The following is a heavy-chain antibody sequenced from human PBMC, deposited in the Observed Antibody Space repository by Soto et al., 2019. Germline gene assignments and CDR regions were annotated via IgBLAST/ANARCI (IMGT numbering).Heavy chain of an antibody. J-gene: IGHJ6*02. CDR1: GYSFTGYF. Sequence: QVQLVQSGAEVKKPGASVKVSCKAFGYSFTGYFIHWVRQAPGQGLQWMGWINPLSGGTEYAQKFQQWVTMTRDTSINTAYLEVSRLKSDDTAVYYCARRYGGGRSDFGMDVWGQGTTVTVSS. D-gene: IGHD4-17*01. V-gene: IGHV1-2*04. CDR2: INPLSGGT. CDR3: ARRYGGGRSDFGMDV.